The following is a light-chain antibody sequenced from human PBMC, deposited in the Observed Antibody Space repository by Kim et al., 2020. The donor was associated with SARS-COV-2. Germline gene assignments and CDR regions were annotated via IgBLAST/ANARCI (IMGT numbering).Light chain of an antibody. CDR1: KLGDTY. Sequence: VSPGQTASITWSGDKLGDTYVSWYQQRPGQSPVLIIHQDDRRPSGIPARVSGSNPGNTATLTISETQASDEADYYCLTWDSGSAVFGGGTQLTVL. CDR3: LTWDSGSAV. CDR2: QDD. V-gene: IGLV3-1*01. J-gene: IGLJ3*02.